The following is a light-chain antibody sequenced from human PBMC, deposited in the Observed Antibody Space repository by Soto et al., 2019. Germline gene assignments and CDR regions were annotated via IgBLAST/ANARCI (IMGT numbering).Light chain of an antibody. CDR1: QSVRSK. CDR3: EQYNTWFSIT. V-gene: IGKV3-15*01. Sequence: ERGLTQYPASLSVSPGERATLSCRASQSVRSKVAWYQQKPGQAHSLVIYDTYIRATGIQARFSGSGFGTEFTLTISSLQPEDFAVHYCEQYNTWFSITSGQRTRLEIK. CDR2: DTY. J-gene: IGKJ5*01.